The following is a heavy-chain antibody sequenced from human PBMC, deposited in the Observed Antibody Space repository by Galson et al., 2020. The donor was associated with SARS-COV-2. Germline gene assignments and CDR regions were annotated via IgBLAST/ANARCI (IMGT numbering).Heavy chain of an antibody. V-gene: IGHV3-7*01. CDR2: INRDGSEK. D-gene: IGHD3-22*01. J-gene: IGHJ5*02. Sequence: GESLKISCAASGFDFSDHWMSWVRQAPEKGLEWVANINRDGSEKNYMDSVRGRFTISRDNTKNSLYLQMNSLRAEDTAIYYCAGDVDSRSESWGQGTLVTVAS. CDR1: GFDFSDHW. CDR3: AGDVDSRSES.